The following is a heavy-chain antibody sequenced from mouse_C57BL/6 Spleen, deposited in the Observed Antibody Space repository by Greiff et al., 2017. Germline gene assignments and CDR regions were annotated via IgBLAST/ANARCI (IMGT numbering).Heavy chain of an antibody. D-gene: IGHD2-2*01. CDR3: ARDGYDGRVPCDY. Sequence: VQLQQSGAELAKPGASVKLSCKASGYTFTSYWMHWVKQRPGQGLEWIGHINPSSGYTKYNQKFKDKATLTADKSSSTAYVQLSSLTYEDSAVDYCARDGYDGRVPCDYWGQGTTLTVSS. CDR1: GYTFTSYW. V-gene: IGHV1-7*01. J-gene: IGHJ2*01. CDR2: INPSSGYT.